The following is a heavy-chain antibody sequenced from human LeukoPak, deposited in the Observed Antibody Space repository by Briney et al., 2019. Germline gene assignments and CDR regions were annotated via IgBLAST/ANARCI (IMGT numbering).Heavy chain of an antibody. CDR1: GGSLSGYY. Sequence: PSETLSLTCAVYGGSLSGYYWSWIRQPPGKGLEWIGEINHSGSTNYNPSLKSRVTISVDTSKNQFSLKLSSVTAADTAVYYCARVVLMVYAIRYGMDVWGQGTTVTVSS. V-gene: IGHV4-34*01. CDR3: ARVVLMVYAIRYGMDV. CDR2: INHSGST. D-gene: IGHD2-8*01. J-gene: IGHJ6*02.